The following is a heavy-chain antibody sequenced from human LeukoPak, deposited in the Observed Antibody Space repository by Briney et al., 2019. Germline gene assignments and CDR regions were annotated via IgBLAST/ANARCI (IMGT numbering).Heavy chain of an antibody. J-gene: IGHJ2*01. Sequence: PSETLSLTCSVSGYSISSGYYWGWIRQPPGKGLEWIGEINHSGSTNYNPSLKSRVTISVDTSKNQFSLKLSSVTAADTAVYYCARRHTAHWYFDLWGRGTLVTVSS. CDR2: INHSGST. V-gene: IGHV4-38-2*01. CDR3: ARRHTAHWYFDL. CDR1: GYSISSGYY. D-gene: IGHD5-18*01.